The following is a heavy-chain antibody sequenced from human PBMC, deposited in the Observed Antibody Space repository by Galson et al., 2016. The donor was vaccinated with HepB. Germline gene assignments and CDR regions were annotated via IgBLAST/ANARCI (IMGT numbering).Heavy chain of an antibody. CDR1: GYTFNSYG. D-gene: IGHD3-9*01. V-gene: IGHV1-18*01. CDR2: ISAYNGNK. CDR3: ANLDYDLLTGQYFDE. Sequence: SVKVSCKASGYTFNSYGITWVRQAPGQGLEWMGWISAYNGNKQYAQRFQGRVTMTTDTSTSTAYMELRSLRSDDTAVYFFANLDYDLLTGQYFDEWGQGTLVTVSS. J-gene: IGHJ4*02.